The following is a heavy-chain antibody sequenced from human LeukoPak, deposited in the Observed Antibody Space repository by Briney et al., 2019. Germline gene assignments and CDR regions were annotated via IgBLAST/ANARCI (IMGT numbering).Heavy chain of an antibody. CDR2: ISGSGGST. CDR3: ARDLGGSGSYYYYYGMDV. D-gene: IGHD3-10*01. CDR1: GFTFSSYW. Sequence: TGGSLRLSCAASGFTFSSYWMNWVRQAPGKGLEWVSAISGSGGSTYYADSVKGRFTISRDNSKNTLYLQMNSLRAEDTAVYYCARDLGGSGSYYYYYGMDVWGQGTTVTVSS. V-gene: IGHV3-23*01. J-gene: IGHJ6*02.